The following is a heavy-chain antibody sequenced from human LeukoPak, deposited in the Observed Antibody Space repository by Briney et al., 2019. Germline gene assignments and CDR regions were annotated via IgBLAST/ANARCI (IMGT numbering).Heavy chain of an antibody. D-gene: IGHD7-27*01. CDR2: ISYDGSNK. J-gene: IGHJ4*02. CDR3: AKPTGGYFDY. V-gene: IGHV3-30*18. Sequence: GGSLRLSCAASGFTFSSYGMHWVRQAPGKGLEWVAVISYDGSNKYYADSVKGRFTISRDNSKNTLYLQMNSLRAEDTAVYYCAKPTGGYFDYWGQGTLVTVSS. CDR1: GFTFSSYG.